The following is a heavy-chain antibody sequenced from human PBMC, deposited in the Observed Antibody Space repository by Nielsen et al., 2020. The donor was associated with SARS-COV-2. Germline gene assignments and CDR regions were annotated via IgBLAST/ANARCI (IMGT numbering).Heavy chain of an antibody. Sequence: SVKVSCKASGGTFSSYAISWVRQAPGQGLEWMGRIIPILGIANYAQKFQGRVTITADKSTSTAYMELSSLRSEDTAVYYCGRDLRVGVGAWFDPWGQGTLVTVSS. CDR2: IIPILGIA. V-gene: IGHV1-69*04. CDR3: GRDLRVGVGAWFDP. J-gene: IGHJ5*02. CDR1: GGTFSSYA. D-gene: IGHD3-16*01.